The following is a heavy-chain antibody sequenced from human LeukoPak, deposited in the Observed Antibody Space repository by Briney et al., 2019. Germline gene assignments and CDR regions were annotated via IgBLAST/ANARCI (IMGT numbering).Heavy chain of an antibody. CDR1: GGTFSSYA. CDR2: IIPIFGTA. J-gene: IGHJ4*02. CDR3: ARGWHYYGSGSYWEVRKFDY. V-gene: IGHV1-69*13. Sequence: SVKVSCKASGGTFSSYAISWVRQAPGQGLEWMGGIIPIFGTANYAQKFQGRVTITADESTSTAYMELSSLRSEDTAVYYCARGWHYYGSGSYWEVRKFDYWGQGTLVTVSS. D-gene: IGHD3-10*01.